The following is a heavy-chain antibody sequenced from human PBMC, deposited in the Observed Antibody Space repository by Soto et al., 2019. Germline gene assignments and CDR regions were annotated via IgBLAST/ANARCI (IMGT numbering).Heavy chain of an antibody. V-gene: IGHV3-7*01. CDR1: EFTFSTYW. Sequence: GGSLRLSCAASEFTFSTYWMTWVRQAPGKGLEWVANIRQDGSQIYYVDSVKGRFTISRDNARNSLYLQMNSLRAEDTAVYYCARVAGSGSPLNYFYYMDVWGKGTTVTVSS. D-gene: IGHD3-10*01. J-gene: IGHJ6*03. CDR2: IRQDGSQI. CDR3: ARVAGSGSPLNYFYYMDV.